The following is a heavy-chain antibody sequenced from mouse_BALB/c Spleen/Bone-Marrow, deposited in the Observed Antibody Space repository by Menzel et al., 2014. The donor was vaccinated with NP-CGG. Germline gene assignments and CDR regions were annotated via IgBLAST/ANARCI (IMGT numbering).Heavy chain of an antibody. CDR2: IYPGDGDT. D-gene: IGHD4-1*01. CDR1: GYASSSSW. J-gene: IGHJ2*01. Sequence: QVQLQQSGPELVKPGAPVKISCKASGYASSSSWMNWVKQRPGQGLEWIGRIYPGDGDTYYNGKFKDKATLTADRSSSTAYMQLSSLTSVDSAVYFCARGRTGYYFDYWGQGTTLTVSS. CDR3: ARGRTGYYFDY. V-gene: IGHV1-82*01.